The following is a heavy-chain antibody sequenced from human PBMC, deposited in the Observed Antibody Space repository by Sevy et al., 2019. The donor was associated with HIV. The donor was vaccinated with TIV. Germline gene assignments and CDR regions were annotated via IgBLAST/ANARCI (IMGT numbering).Heavy chain of an antibody. D-gene: IGHD1-20*01. Sequence: ASVKVSCKASGGTFSSYAISWVRQAPGQGLEWMGGIIPIFGTANYTQKFQGRVTITADESTSTAYMELSSLRSEDTAVYYCAKHAVITMGPGAFDLWGQGTMVTVSS. CDR3: AKHAVITMGPGAFDL. CDR2: IIPIFGTA. V-gene: IGHV1-69*13. CDR1: GGTFSSYA. J-gene: IGHJ3*01.